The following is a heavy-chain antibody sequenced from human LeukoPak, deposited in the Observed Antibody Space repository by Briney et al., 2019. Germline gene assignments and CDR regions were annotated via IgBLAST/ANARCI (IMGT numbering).Heavy chain of an antibody. CDR2: ISGSGSSI. CDR1: GFTFTSYA. J-gene: IGHJ2*01. D-gene: IGHD6-19*01. V-gene: IGHV3-23*01. Sequence: GGSLRLSCAASGFTFTSYAMNWVRQAPGKGLEWVSSISGSGSSIYYADSVKGRFTISRDNSKNTLYLQMNSLRAEDTAVYYCARDRVVSTVAGDWYFDLWGRGTLVTVSS. CDR3: ARDRVVSTVAGDWYFDL.